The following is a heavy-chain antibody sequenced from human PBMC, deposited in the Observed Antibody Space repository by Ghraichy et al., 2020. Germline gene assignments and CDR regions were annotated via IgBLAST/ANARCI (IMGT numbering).Heavy chain of an antibody. V-gene: IGHV3-15*01. D-gene: IGHD6-19*01. CDR3: TTGSH. J-gene: IGHJ4*02. CDR1: GLTFSNAW. Sequence: GESLNISCAASGLTFSNAWMNWVRQAPGKGLEWVGHIKRKTEGETTDYAAPVKGRFVISRDDSKNTLYLQMDSLKNEDTAVYYCTTGSHWGQGTLVTVSS. CDR2: IKRKTEGETT.